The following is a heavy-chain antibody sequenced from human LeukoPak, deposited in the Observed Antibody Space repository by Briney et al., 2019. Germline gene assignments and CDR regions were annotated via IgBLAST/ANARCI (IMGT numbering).Heavy chain of an antibody. CDR2: INHSGST. CDR1: GGSFSGYY. J-gene: IGHJ4*02. Sequence: SETLSLTCAVYGGSFSGYYWSWIRQPPGKGLELIGEINHSGSTNYNPSLKSRVTISVDTSKNQFSLKLSSVTAADTAVYYCARALDYWGQGTLVTVSS. V-gene: IGHV4-34*01. CDR3: ARALDY.